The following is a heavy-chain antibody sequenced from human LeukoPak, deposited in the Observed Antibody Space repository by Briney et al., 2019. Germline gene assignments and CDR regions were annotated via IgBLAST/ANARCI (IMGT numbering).Heavy chain of an antibody. J-gene: IGHJ6*02. V-gene: IGHV3-74*01. Sequence: GGSLRLSCAASGFTFSSYSMNWVRQAPGKGLEWVSRINGDGRNINYADSVRGRFTISRDNAKNTLYLQMNTLRVEDTAAYYCTRDLMDYDVSTGLHHYYMDVWGQGTTVTVSS. CDR3: TRDLMDYDVSTGLHHYYMDV. CDR1: GFTFSSYS. D-gene: IGHD3-9*01. CDR2: INGDGRNI.